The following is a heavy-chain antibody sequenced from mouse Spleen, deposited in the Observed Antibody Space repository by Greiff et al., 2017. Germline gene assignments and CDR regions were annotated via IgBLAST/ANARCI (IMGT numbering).Heavy chain of an antibody. CDR3: ARGAYDYDGGACAY. CDR1: GYSFTDYN. V-gene: IGHV1-39*01. CDR2: INPNYGTT. D-gene: IGHD2-4*01. J-gene: IGHJ3*01. Sequence: VHVKQSGPELVKPGASVKISCKASGYSFTDYNMNWVKQSNGKSLEWIGVINPNYGTTSYNQKFKGKATLTVDQSSSTAYMPLNSLTSEDSAVYYCARGAYDYDGGACAYWGEGTLVTVSA.